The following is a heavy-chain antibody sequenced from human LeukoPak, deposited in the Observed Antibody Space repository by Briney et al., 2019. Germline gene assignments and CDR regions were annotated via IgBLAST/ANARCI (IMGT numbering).Heavy chain of an antibody. CDR2: VNNDGGST. CDR1: GFTFTSYW. CDR3: LGSGDGHYYFDF. V-gene: IGHV3-74*01. Sequence: NPGGSLRLSCATSGFTFTSYWMPWVPQVPGEGLVWVSRVNNDGGSTIYADSVKGRFTISRDNAKNTLYLQMHSLRAEDTGIYYCLGSGDGHYYFDFWGQGTLVTVSS. J-gene: IGHJ4*02. D-gene: IGHD3-10*01.